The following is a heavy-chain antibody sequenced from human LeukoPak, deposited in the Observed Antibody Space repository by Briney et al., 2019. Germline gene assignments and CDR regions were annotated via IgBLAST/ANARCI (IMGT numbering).Heavy chain of an antibody. J-gene: IGHJ4*02. D-gene: IGHD3-10*01. Sequence: SGGSLRLSCAASGFTFSNAWMSWVRQAPGKGLEWVGRIKSKTDGGTTDYAAPVKGRFTISRDDSKNTLYPQMNSLKTEDTAVYYCTTVLLWFGEPGGFDYWGQGTLVTVSS. V-gene: IGHV3-15*01. CDR2: IKSKTDGGTT. CDR1: GFTFSNAW. CDR3: TTVLLWFGEPGGFDY.